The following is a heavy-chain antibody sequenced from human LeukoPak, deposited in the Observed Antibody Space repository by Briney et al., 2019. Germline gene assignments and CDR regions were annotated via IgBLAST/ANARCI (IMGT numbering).Heavy chain of an antibody. Sequence: SETLSLTCIVSGGSISSSSHYWGWIRQPPGKGLEWIGNVYYSGSTYYNPSLKSRVTISVDTSKNQFSLKLSSVTAADTAVYYCARIRGYSYGLPDYWGQGTLVTVSS. CDR2: VYYSGST. CDR1: GGSISSSSHY. V-gene: IGHV4-39*01. CDR3: ARIRGYSYGLPDY. J-gene: IGHJ4*02. D-gene: IGHD5-18*01.